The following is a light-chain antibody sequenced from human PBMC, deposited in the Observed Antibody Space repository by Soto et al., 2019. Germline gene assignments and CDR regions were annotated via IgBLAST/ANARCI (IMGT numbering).Light chain of an antibody. CDR1: SGHSSYI. CDR2: LEGSGSY. Sequence: QLVLTQSSSASASLGSSVKLTCTLSSGHSSYIIAWHQQQPGKAPRYLMKLEGSGSYNKGSGVPDRFSGCSSGADRYLTISNLQSEDEADYYCETWDFNTRVVGGGTKVAVL. J-gene: IGLJ3*02. V-gene: IGLV4-60*03. CDR3: ETWDFNTRV.